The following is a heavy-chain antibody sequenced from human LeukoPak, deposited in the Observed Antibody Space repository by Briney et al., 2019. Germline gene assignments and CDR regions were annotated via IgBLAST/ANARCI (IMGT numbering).Heavy chain of an antibody. CDR2: ISGDGGST. D-gene: IGHD3-22*01. CDR1: GFTFSSYA. CDR3: AKDDGDYYDSSGSWFDP. V-gene: IGHV3-43*02. J-gene: IGHJ5*02. Sequence: PGGSLRLSCAASGFTFSSYAMSWVRQAPGKGLEWVSLISGDGGSTYYADSVKGRFTISRDNSKNSLYLQMNSLRTEDTALYYCAKDDGDYYDSSGSWFDPWGQGTLVTVSS.